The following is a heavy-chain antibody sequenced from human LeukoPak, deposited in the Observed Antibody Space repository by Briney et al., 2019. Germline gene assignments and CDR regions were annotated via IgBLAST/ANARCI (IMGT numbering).Heavy chain of an antibody. CDR2: INPNSGGT. D-gene: IGHD6-19*01. CDR1: GYTFTGYY. CDR3: ARASGSSGWPRRFDP. V-gene: IGHV1-2*02. Sequence: ASVKVSCTASGYTFTGYYMHWVRQAPGQGLEWMGWINPNSGGTNYAQKFQGRVTMTRDTSISTAYMELSRLRSDDTAVYYCARASGSSGWPRRFDPWGQGTLVTVSS. J-gene: IGHJ5*02.